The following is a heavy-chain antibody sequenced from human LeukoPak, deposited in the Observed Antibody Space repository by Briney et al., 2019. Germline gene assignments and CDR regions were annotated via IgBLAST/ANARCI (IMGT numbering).Heavy chain of an antibody. Sequence: SETLSLTCAVYGGTFSGYYWNWIRQPPGKGLEWIGYIYYSGSTNYNPSLKSRVTISVDTSKNQFSLKLSSVTAADTAVYYCARLRGIAAAGTSIDYWGQGTLVTVSS. CDR3: ARLRGIAAAGTSIDY. V-gene: IGHV4-59*01. CDR1: GGTFSGYY. CDR2: IYYSGST. D-gene: IGHD6-13*01. J-gene: IGHJ4*02.